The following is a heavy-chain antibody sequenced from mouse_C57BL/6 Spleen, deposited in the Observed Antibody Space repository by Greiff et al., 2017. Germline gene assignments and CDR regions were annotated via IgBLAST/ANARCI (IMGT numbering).Heavy chain of an antibody. V-gene: IGHV7-3*01. Sequence: EVKLVESGGGLVQPGGSLSLSCAASGFTFTDYYMSWVRQPPGKALEWLGFIRNKANGYTTEYSASVKGRFTISRDNSQSILYLQMNALRAEDSATYYCARYSFTTVVFDYWGQGTTLTVSS. CDR3: ARYSFTTVVFDY. CDR2: IRNKANGYTT. J-gene: IGHJ2*01. D-gene: IGHD1-1*01. CDR1: GFTFTDYY.